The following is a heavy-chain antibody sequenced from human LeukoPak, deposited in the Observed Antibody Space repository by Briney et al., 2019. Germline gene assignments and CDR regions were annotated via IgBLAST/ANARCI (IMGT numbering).Heavy chain of an antibody. V-gene: IGHV4-59*12. CDR3: ARDPGRDGYPVDY. CDR1: GGSISSYY. CDR2: IYYSGST. J-gene: IGHJ4*02. D-gene: IGHD5-24*01. Sequence: SETLSLTCTVSGGSISSYYWSWIRQPPGKGLEWIGYIYYSGSTNYNPSLKSRVTISVDTSKNQFSLKLSSVTAADTAVYYCARDPGRDGYPVDYWGQGTLVTVSS.